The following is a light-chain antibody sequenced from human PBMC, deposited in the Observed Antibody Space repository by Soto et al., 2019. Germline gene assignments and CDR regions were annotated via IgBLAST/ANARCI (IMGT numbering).Light chain of an antibody. CDR3: SSYAGTYSFFYV. CDR1: SSHVGAYNY. V-gene: IGLV2-8*01. J-gene: IGLJ1*01. CDR2: EVS. Sequence: QSVRTQPRSASGSPGQSLTISCTRTSSHVGAYNYVSWDQQLPGKAPKLIIYEVSKRPSGVPDRFAGSKSGNTASLTVSGLQAEDEADYCCSSYAGTYSFFYVFGTGTKVTVL.